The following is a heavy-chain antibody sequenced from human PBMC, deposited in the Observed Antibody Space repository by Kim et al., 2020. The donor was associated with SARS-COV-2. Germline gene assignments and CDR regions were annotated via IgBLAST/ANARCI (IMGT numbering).Heavy chain of an antibody. CDR1: GGTFSSYA. J-gene: IGHJ4*02. V-gene: IGHV1-69*13. CDR2: IIPIFGTA. D-gene: IGHD5-12*01. Sequence: SVKVSCKASGGTFSSYAISWVRQAPGQGLEWMGGIIPIFGTANYAQKFQGRVTITADESTSTAYMELCSLRSEDTAVYYCARAGGYSGYDSRHWGQGTLVTVSS. CDR3: ARAGGYSGYDSRH.